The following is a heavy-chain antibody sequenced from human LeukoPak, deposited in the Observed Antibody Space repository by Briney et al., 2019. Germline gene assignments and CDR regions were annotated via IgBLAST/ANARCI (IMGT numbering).Heavy chain of an antibody. J-gene: IGHJ4*02. V-gene: IGHV3-30-3*01. Sequence: TGGSLRLSCAASGFTFSSYAMHWVRQAPGKGLEWVAVISYDGSNKYYADSVKGRFTISRDNSKNTLYLQMNSLRAEDTAVYYCASAYCSSTSCYNPERVWGQGTLVTVSS. D-gene: IGHD2-2*02. CDR2: ISYDGSNK. CDR1: GFTFSSYA. CDR3: ASAYCSSTSCYNPERV.